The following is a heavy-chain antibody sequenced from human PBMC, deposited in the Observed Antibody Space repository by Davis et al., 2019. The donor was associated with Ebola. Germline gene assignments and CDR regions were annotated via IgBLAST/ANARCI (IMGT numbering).Heavy chain of an antibody. CDR1: GYTFTSYA. D-gene: IGHD3-16*02. CDR2: IIPIFGTA. Sequence: SVKVSCKASGYTFTSYAISWVRQAPGQGLEWMGGIIPIFGTANYAQKFQGRVTITADESTSTAYMELSSLRSEDTAVYYCARAREYDYVWGSYRSFDYWGQGTLVTVSS. CDR3: ARAREYDYVWGSYRSFDY. V-gene: IGHV1-69*13. J-gene: IGHJ4*02.